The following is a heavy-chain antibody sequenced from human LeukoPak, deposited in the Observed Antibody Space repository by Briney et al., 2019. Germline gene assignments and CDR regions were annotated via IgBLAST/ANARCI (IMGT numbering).Heavy chain of an antibody. CDR2: INPYSGDT. J-gene: IGHJ4*02. CDR3: ARDQGSLTRSWYTGY. V-gene: IGHV1-2*06. CDR1: GYTFTGYR. Sequence: ASVKVSCKASGYTFTGYRIHWVRQAPGQGLEWMGRINPYSGDTNFAQKFQGRVTMTRGTSITTAYMDLSSLTPDDTAVYFCARDQGSLTRSWYTGYWGQGTQVTVSS. D-gene: IGHD6-13*01.